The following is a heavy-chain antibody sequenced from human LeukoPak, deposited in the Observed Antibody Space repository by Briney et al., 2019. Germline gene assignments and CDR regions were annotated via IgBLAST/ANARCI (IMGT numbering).Heavy chain of an antibody. Sequence: ASVKVSCTASGYTFTSYDINWVRQAPGQGLEWMGWMNPNSGNTGYAQKFQGRVTMTRNTSISTAYMELSSLRSEDTAVYYCARGPPLHDYGDYWGQGTLVTVSS. J-gene: IGHJ4*02. CDR2: MNPNSGNT. D-gene: IGHD4-11*01. CDR3: ARGPPLHDYGDY. CDR1: GYTFTSYD. V-gene: IGHV1-8*01.